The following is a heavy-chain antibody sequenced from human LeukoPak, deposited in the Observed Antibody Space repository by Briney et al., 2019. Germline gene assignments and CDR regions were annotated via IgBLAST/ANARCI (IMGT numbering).Heavy chain of an antibody. CDR3: ARGSGGDNYGSYYFES. CDR2: FYDSESS. J-gene: IGHJ4*02. CDR1: GGSISSGGYY. V-gene: IGHV4-31*03. Sequence: KTSETLSLTCTVSGGSISSGGYYWTWIRQHPGKGLEWIGFFYDSESSYFNPSLKSRVSISVDTSRNQFSLNLTSVIAADTAVYYCARGSGGDNYGSYYFESWGQGSLVTVSS. D-gene: IGHD5-18*01.